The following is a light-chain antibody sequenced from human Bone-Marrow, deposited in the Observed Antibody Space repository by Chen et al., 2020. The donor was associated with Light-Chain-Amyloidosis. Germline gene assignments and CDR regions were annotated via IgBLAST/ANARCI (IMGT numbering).Light chain of an antibody. V-gene: IGLV2-14*01. Sequence: QSALTQPASVSGSPGQSITISCTGTSSDVGGYNYVSWYQQHPGKAPKLMFYEVSNRPSGVSNRFSGSKSGNTASLAISGRQADDEADYCCSSYTSSSDLGVFGGGTKLTVL. CDR3: SSYTSSSDLGV. CDR2: EVS. CDR1: SSDVGGYNY. J-gene: IGLJ3*02.